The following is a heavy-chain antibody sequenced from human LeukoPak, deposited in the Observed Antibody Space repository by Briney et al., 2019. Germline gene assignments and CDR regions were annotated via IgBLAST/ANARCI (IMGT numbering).Heavy chain of an antibody. CDR2: IYYDGST. CDR3: AGQGGGVALDY. J-gene: IGHJ4*02. CDR1: GXSMRSTSDY. Sequence: PSETLSLTCIVSGXSMRSTSDYWDWIRQPPGKGLEWIGTIYYDGSTSHYTPSLKSRVTVFVDTAKNHFSLNLSSVTAADTAVYFCAGQGGGVALDYWGQGMLVTVSS. D-gene: IGHD2-8*01. V-gene: IGHV4-39*01.